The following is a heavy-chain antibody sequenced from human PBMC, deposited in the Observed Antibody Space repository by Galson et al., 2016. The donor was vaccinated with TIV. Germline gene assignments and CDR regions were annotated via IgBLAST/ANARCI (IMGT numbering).Heavy chain of an antibody. D-gene: IGHD5-12*01. CDR3: TTGGGSGGSYYFDF. CDR1: GYIFTARF. J-gene: IGHJ4*02. CDR2: VDPDSGET. Sequence: VKVSCKVSGYIFTARFIHWVRQAPGERPEWVGRVDPDSGETHYAEKFQGRVTMAADTSGDTAFMELSNLRSEDTAFFYCTTGGGSGGSYYFDFWGPGTLVTVSS. V-gene: IGHV1-69-2*01.